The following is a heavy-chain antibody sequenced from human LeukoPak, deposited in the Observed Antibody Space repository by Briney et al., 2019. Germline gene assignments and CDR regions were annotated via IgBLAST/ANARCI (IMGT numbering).Heavy chain of an antibody. CDR1: GYTFTSYG. J-gene: IGHJ6*03. CDR3: ARGHHRNHYDRSGYQRYYYYYYMDV. D-gene: IGHD3-22*01. CDR2: MNPNSGNT. V-gene: IGHV1-8*01. Sequence: ASVTVSFKASGYTFTSYGINWVRQATGQGLEWMGWMNPNSGNTGYAQKFQGRVTMTRTTSISTAYRELSSLRSEDTAVYYCARGHHRNHYDRSGYQRYYYYYYMDVWGKGTTVTVS.